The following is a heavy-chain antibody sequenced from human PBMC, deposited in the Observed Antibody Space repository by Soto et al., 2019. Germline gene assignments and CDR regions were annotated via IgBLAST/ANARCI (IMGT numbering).Heavy chain of an antibody. J-gene: IGHJ4*02. CDR1: GYTSTSYY. V-gene: IGHV1-46*01. Sequence: ASVKVSCKASGYTSTSYYMHWVRQAPGQGLEWMGIINPSGGSTSYAQKFQGRVTMTRDTSTSTVYMELSSLRSEDTAVYYCARGRLLWFGELFLGLDYWGQGTLVTVSS. CDR3: ARGRLLWFGELFLGLDY. D-gene: IGHD3-10*01. CDR2: INPSGGST.